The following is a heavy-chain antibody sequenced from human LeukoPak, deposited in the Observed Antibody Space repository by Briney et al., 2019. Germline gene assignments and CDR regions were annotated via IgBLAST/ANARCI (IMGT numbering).Heavy chain of an antibody. D-gene: IGHD4-23*01. CDR2: INPSGGST. J-gene: IGHJ5*02. Sequence: ASVKVSCKASGFTFTNYNLHWVRQAPGQRLEWMGIINPSGGSTNYAQNFQGRVTITRNTSISTAYMELSSLRSEDTAVYYCARVKGEYGGNSFWFDPWGQGTLVTVSS. CDR1: GFTFTNYN. V-gene: IGHV1-46*01. CDR3: ARVKGEYGGNSFWFDP.